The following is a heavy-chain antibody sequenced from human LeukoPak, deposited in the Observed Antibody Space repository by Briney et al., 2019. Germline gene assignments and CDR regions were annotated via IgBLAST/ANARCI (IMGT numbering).Heavy chain of an antibody. CDR3: ARAQHSGYSGHGRRGVFDY. D-gene: IGHD5-12*01. J-gene: IGHJ4*02. CDR1: GFTFSSYE. V-gene: IGHV3-48*03. CDR2: ISSSGSTI. Sequence: GGSLRLSCAASGFTFSSYEMNWVRQAPGKGLEWVSYISSSGSTIYYADSVKGRFTISRDNAKNSLYLQMNSLRAEDTAVYYCARAQHSGYSGHGRRGVFDYWGQGTLVTVSS.